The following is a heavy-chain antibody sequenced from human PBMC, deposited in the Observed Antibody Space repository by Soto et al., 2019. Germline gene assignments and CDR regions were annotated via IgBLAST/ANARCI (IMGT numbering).Heavy chain of an antibody. J-gene: IGHJ4*02. V-gene: IGHV1-69*13. Sequence: SVKVSCKASGGTFSGYAISWVRQAPGQGLEWMGGIIPIFGTANYAQKFQGRVTITADESTSTAYMELSSLRSEDTAVYYCARFSTVVRGYFDYWGQGTLVTVSS. CDR1: GGTFSGYA. CDR2: IIPIFGTA. CDR3: ARFSTVVRGYFDY. D-gene: IGHD4-17*01.